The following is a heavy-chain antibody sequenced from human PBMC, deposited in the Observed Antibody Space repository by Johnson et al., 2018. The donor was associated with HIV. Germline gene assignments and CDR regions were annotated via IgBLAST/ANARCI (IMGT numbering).Heavy chain of an antibody. J-gene: IGHJ3*02. CDR1: DFTFSSYG. CDR2: IRYDEADK. V-gene: IGHV3-30*02. D-gene: IGHD2-2*01. Sequence: QVQLVESGGGVVQPGGSLRLSCAASDFTFSSYGMHWVRQAPGKGLEWVAFIRYDEADKYYAASVKGRFTISRDNSKNTVYLHMNSLRAGDTAVYYCARRSITSDGFDIWGQGTMVTVSS. CDR3: ARRSITSDGFDI.